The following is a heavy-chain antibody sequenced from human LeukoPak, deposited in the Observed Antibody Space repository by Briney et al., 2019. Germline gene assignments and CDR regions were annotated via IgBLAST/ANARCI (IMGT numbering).Heavy chain of an antibody. CDR1: GFMFSSYG. CDR3: ARDSIPYYYYYMDV. D-gene: IGHD2-2*02. V-gene: IGHV3-30*02. Sequence: GGSLRLSCAASGFMFSSYGMHWVRQAPGKGLEWLAFIRYDGSNKYYADSVKGRFTISRDNSKNTLFLQMNSLTAEDTAVYYCARDSIPYYYYYMDVWGKGTTVTVSS. CDR2: IRYDGSNK. J-gene: IGHJ6*03.